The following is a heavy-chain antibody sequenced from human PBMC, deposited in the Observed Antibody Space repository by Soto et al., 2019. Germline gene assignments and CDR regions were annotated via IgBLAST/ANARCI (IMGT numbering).Heavy chain of an antibody. D-gene: IGHD1-26*01. CDR1: GFSLSTSGMR. V-gene: IGHV2-70*04. CDR2: IDWDDDQ. Sequence: SGPTLVNPKQTLTLTCTFSGFSLSTSGMRVSWIRQPPGKALEWLARIDWDDDQFYSTSLKTRLTISKDTSKNQVVLTMTNMDPVDTATYYCARMARGVDYWGQGTLVTVSS. CDR3: ARMARGVDY. J-gene: IGHJ4*02.